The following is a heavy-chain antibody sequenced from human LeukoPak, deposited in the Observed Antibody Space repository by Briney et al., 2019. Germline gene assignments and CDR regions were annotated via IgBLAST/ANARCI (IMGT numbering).Heavy chain of an antibody. Sequence: ASVKVSCKASGYTFTSYGISWVRQAPGQGLEWMGWISAYSGNTNYAQKLQGRVTMTTDTSTSTAYMELRSLRTDDTAVYYCARDNCGGDCYSSTHFDYWGQGTLVTVSS. CDR3: ARDNCGGDCYSSTHFDY. V-gene: IGHV1-18*01. J-gene: IGHJ4*02. D-gene: IGHD2-21*02. CDR1: GYTFTSYG. CDR2: ISAYSGNT.